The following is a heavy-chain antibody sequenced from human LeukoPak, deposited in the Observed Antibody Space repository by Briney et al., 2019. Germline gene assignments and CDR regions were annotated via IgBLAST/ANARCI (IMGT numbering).Heavy chain of an antibody. CDR2: MNPNSGNT. CDR1: GYTFTSYD. D-gene: IGHD5-12*01. J-gene: IGHJ1*01. CDR3: AREYSASEH. Sequence: GASVKVSCKASGYTFTSYDINWVRQATGQGLEWMGWMNPNSGNTGYAQKFQGRITVTRDTSISTTYMELSWLTSDDTALYYCAREYSASEHWGQGTLVTVSS. V-gene: IGHV1-8*01.